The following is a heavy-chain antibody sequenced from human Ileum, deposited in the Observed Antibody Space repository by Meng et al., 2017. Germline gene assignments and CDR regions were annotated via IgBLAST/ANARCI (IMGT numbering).Heavy chain of an antibody. D-gene: IGHD1-26*01. Sequence: GGSLRLSCAASGFTFSSYAMSWVRQAPGKGLEWVANIKQDGTEKYYVDSVRGRFTISRDNAKNSLYLQMNTLRPEDTAVYYCARRRGSYSFDYWGQGTLVTVSS. CDR2: IKQDGTEK. CDR3: ARRRGSYSFDY. CDR1: GFTFSSYA. J-gene: IGHJ4*02. V-gene: IGHV3-7*01.